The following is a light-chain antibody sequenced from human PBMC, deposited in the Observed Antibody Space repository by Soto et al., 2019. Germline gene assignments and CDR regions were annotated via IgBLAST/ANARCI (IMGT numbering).Light chain of an antibody. Sequence: DIQMTQSPSTLSASVGDRVTITCRASQSISSWMAWYQQKPGKAPNLLIYKASSLESRVPSRFSGSGSGTEFTLTISRLQPDDFATYYCQQYNSYPTFGQGTRLEIK. J-gene: IGKJ5*01. CDR2: KAS. V-gene: IGKV1-5*03. CDR3: QQYNSYPT. CDR1: QSISSW.